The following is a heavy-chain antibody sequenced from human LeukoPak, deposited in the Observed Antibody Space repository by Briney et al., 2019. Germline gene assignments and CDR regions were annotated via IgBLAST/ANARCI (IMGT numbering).Heavy chain of an antibody. V-gene: IGHV3-48*01. Sequence: GGSLRLSCAASGFTFSSYSMNWVRQAPGKGLEWVSYISSSSSTIYYADSVKGRFTISRDNAKNSLYLQMNSLRAEDTAVYYCARDGASGLYYDILTGYYETGSFDYXXXXXLVTVSS. CDR3: ARDGASGLYYDILTGYYETGSFDY. CDR1: GFTFSSYS. J-gene: IGHJ4*01. CDR2: ISSSSSTI. D-gene: IGHD3-9*01.